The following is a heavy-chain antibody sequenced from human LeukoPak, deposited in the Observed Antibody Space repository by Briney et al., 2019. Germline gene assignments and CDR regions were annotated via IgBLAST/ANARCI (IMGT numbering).Heavy chain of an antibody. CDR2: ISYDGSNK. J-gene: IGHJ6*03. D-gene: IGHD2-21*01. Sequence: PGGSLRLSCTASGFTFSTYAMHWVRQAPGKGLEWVAVISYDGSNKYYADSVKGRFTISRDNSKNTLYLQMNSLRAEDTAVYYCAKALGVDYDYYMDVWGKGTTVTVSS. CDR3: AKALGVDYDYYMDV. V-gene: IGHV3-30-3*01. CDR1: GFTFSTYA.